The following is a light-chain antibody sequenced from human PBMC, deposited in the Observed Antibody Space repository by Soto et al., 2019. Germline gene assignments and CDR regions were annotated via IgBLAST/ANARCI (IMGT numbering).Light chain of an antibody. Sequence: QSALTQPASVSGSPGQSITISCTGTSSDVGGYNYVSWYQQHPGKAPKLMIYEVSNRPSGVSNRFSGSKSGNTASLTISALQAEDEADYFCSSYGSTSTRYVFGTGTKVTVL. CDR3: SSYGSTSTRYV. CDR2: EVS. V-gene: IGLV2-14*01. J-gene: IGLJ1*01. CDR1: SSDVGGYNY.